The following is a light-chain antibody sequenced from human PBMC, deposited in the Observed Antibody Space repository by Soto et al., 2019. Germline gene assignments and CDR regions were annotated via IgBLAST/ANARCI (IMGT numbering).Light chain of an antibody. CDR3: QHYGSSPPIT. CDR1: RSISTY. CDR2: GAS. Sequence: ETVLTQSPATLSLSPGERATLSCRASRSISTYLAWYQQKPGQAPRLLIYGASSRPTGIPDRFSGSVSGTDFTLTISRLEPEDFAVYYCQHYGSSPPITFGQGTRLDIK. J-gene: IGKJ5*01. V-gene: IGKV3-20*01.